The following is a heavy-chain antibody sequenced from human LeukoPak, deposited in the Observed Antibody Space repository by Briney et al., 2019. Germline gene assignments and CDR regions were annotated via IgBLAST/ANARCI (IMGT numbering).Heavy chain of an antibody. J-gene: IGHJ4*01. V-gene: IGHV3-33*01. Sequence: GGSLRLSCSESGFTFSRFGMHWVRQAPGKGLEWVAVIWYDGSNKYYADSVKGRFTISRDNSKNTLYLEMNRLRAEDTAVYYCARDYYYHIRLYWDYYFDYWGHGTLVSVSS. CDR3: ARDYYYHIRLYWDYYFDY. D-gene: IGHD3-22*01. CDR1: GFTFSRFG. CDR2: IWYDGSNK.